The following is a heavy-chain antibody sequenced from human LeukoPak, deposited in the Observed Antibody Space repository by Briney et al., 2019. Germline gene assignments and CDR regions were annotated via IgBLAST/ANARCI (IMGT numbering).Heavy chain of an antibody. CDR3: ARDQIGYSYVKGYYYGMDV. J-gene: IGHJ6*02. Sequence: PGGSLRLSCAASGFTFSDYYMSWIRQAPGKGLEWVSYISSSGSTIYYADSVKGRFTISRDNAKNSLYLQMNSLRAEDTAVYYCARDQIGYSYVKGYYYGMDVWGQGTTVTVSS. V-gene: IGHV3-11*01. CDR2: ISSSGSTI. CDR1: GFTFSDYY. D-gene: IGHD5-18*01.